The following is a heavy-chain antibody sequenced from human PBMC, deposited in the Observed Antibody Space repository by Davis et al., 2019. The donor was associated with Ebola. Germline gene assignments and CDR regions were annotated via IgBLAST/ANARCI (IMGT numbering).Heavy chain of an antibody. CDR2: FDPEDGKT. J-gene: IGHJ4*02. V-gene: IGHV1-24*01. D-gene: IGHD5-18*01. Sequence: ASVKVSCKVSGYSLTELSMHWVRQTPGKGLEWLGGFDPEDGKTVSAQNFQGRVTMTEDPSTDTAYMELRSLSSEDTAVYYCATSPGYSHGFDDWGQGTLVTVSS. CDR3: ATSPGYSHGFDD. CDR1: GYSLTELS.